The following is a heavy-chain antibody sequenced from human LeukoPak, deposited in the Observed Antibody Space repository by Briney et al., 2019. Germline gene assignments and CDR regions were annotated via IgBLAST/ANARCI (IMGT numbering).Heavy chain of an antibody. CDR2: INPNSGGT. J-gene: IGHJ4*02. Sequence: ASVKVSCKASGYTFIGYYMYWVRQAPGQGLEWMGWINPNSGGTNYAQKFQGRVTMTRDTSISTAYMELSRLRSDDTAVYYCAPTVAGTGFDYWGQGALVTVSS. CDR3: APTVAGTGFDY. V-gene: IGHV1-2*02. CDR1: GYTFIGYY. D-gene: IGHD6-19*01.